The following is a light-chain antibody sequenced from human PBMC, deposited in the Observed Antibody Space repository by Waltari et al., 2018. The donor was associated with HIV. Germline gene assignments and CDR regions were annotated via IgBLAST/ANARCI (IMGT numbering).Light chain of an antibody. CDR2: REN. Sequence: SSELTQDPIVSVALGQTIKIKCKGDSLRSFIANWYQHRPGQDPVLVVSRENRRPSGIPDRYSASNSESTASLIICDSEAGYEADHFCHTRDTNGERDDFGGGT. CDR3: HTRDTNGERDD. CDR1: SLRSFI. J-gene: IGLJ1*01. V-gene: IGLV3-19*01.